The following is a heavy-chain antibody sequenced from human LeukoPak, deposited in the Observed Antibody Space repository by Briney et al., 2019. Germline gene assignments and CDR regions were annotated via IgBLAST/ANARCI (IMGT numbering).Heavy chain of an antibody. CDR3: AKALGPDAFDI. J-gene: IGHJ3*02. Sequence: SETLSLTCTVSGYSISSGYYWGWIRQPPGKGLEWIGYIYYSGSTNYNPSLKSRVTISVDTSKNQFSLKLSSVTAADTAVYYCAKALGPDAFDIWGQGTMVTVSS. V-gene: IGHV4-38-2*02. CDR1: GYSISSGYY. CDR2: IYYSGST.